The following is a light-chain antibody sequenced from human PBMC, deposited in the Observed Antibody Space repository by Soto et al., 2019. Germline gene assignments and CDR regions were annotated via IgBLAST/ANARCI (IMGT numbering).Light chain of an antibody. CDR1: QSVSNN. J-gene: IGKJ1*01. V-gene: IGKV3-15*01. CDR3: QQYMDWPVT. Sequence: EIVTTQSPATLSVSPGERATLSCRASQSVSNNLAWYQQKPGQAPRLLIYGASTRATGIPARFSGSGSGTEFTVTISSLQFEDFEVYYCQQYMDWPVTFGKGTKVDIK. CDR2: GAS.